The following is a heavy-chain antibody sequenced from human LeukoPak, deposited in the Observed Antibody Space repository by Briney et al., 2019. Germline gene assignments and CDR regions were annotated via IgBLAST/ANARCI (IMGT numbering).Heavy chain of an antibody. D-gene: IGHD2-15*01. CDR1: GFTFSSYD. CDR2: ISGSGDST. J-gene: IGHJ6*03. CDR3: AKDVVRSQGSNYYYKDV. V-gene: IGHV3-23*01. Sequence: GGSLRLSCAASGFTFSSYDMSWVRQAPGKGLEWVSAISGSGDSTYYADSVKGRFTISRDNSKNTLYLQMNSLRAEDTAVHYCAKDVVRSQGSNYYYKDVWGKGTTVTVS.